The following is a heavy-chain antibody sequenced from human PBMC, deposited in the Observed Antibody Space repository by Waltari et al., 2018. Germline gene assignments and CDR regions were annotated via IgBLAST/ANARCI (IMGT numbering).Heavy chain of an antibody. Sequence: QVQLQQWGAGLLKHSETLSLTCAAYGGSRSGYYWTWIRQPPGKGLEWIGEINHSGSTNYNPSLKSRVTISVDTSKNQFSLKLSSVTAADTAVYYCASKVGGTPGNFDYWGQGTLVTVSS. CDR1: GGSRSGYY. V-gene: IGHV4-34*01. J-gene: IGHJ4*02. CDR2: INHSGST. D-gene: IGHD1-26*01. CDR3: ASKVGGTPGNFDY.